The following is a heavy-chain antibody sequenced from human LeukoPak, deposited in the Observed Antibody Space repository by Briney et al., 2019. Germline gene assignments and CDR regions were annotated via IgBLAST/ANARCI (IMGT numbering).Heavy chain of an antibody. Sequence: SETLSLTCTVSGGSFSNGDYYWGWIRQSPGKGLEWIGSSSYFGYTHYSPSLKSRVAISVDTSKKHFSLNLKSVTAADTAVYYCAGHRARGTAGNYYYMDVWGKGTTVTVSS. D-gene: IGHD1-7*01. CDR2: SSYFGYT. V-gene: IGHV4-39*01. CDR1: GGSFSNGDYY. J-gene: IGHJ6*03. CDR3: AGHRARGTAGNYYYMDV.